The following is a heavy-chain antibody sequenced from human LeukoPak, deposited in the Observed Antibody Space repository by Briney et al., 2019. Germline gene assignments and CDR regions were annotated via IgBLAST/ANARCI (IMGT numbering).Heavy chain of an antibody. CDR3: ARVQQWLVDY. J-gene: IGHJ4*02. V-gene: IGHV4-39*07. CDR2: IYYSGST. Sequence: SETLSLTCTVSGGSISSSSYYWGWIRQPPGKGLEWIGSIYYSGSTYYNPSLKSRVTISVGTSKNQFSLKLSSASAADTAVYYCARVQQWLVDYWGQGTLVTVSS. D-gene: IGHD6-19*01. CDR1: GGSISSSSYY.